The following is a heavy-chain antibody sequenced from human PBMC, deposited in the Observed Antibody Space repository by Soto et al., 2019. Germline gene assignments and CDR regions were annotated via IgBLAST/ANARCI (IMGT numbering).Heavy chain of an antibody. Sequence: QPQLQESGPGLVKPSETLSLTCAVSGGSISTNSYYWGWIRQPPGKGRDRIGTIYFSGSTHYSPSLKSRLTISVDTSKNQFALKLRSVTAAGTAVYYCARLAPIHDPSAYCFDHWGQGTLVTVSS. D-gene: IGHD2-2*02. J-gene: IGHJ4*02. CDR1: GGSISTNSYY. CDR3: ARLAPIHDPSAYCFDH. V-gene: IGHV4-39*01. CDR2: IYFSGST.